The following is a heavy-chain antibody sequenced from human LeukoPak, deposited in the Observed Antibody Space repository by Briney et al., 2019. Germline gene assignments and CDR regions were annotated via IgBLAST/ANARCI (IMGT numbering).Heavy chain of an antibody. V-gene: IGHV4-4*07. CDR1: GGSISSYY. J-gene: IGHJ3*02. Sequence: SETLSLTCTVSGGSISSYYWSWIRQPAGKGLEWIGRTYTSGSTNYNPSLKSRVTMSVDTSKNQFSLKLSSVTAADTAVYYCARVGDYGDYKPDGAFDIWGQGTMVTVSS. CDR3: ARVGDYGDYKPDGAFDI. CDR2: TYTSGST. D-gene: IGHD4-17*01.